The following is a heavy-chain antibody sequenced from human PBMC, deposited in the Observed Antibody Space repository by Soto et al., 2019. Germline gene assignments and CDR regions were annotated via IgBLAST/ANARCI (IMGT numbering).Heavy chain of an antibody. CDR1: GYTFTSYA. D-gene: IGHD4-4*01. J-gene: IGHJ5*02. CDR2: INAGHGNT. V-gene: IGHV1-3*05. Sequence: QVQLVQSGAEEKKPGASVKVSCKASGYTFTSYAMHWVRQAPGQRLEWMGWINAGHGNTKYSQKFQGRVTITRDTSASTAYMELSSLRSEDTAVYYCARLKGFDYRGRWFDPWGQGTLVTVSS. CDR3: ARLKGFDYRGRWFDP.